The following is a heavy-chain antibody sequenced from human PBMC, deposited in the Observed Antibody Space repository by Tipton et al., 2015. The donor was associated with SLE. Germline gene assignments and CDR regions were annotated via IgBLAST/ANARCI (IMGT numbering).Heavy chain of an antibody. CDR2: IWYDGSYK. CDR1: GFTFSSYG. V-gene: IGHV3-33*08. J-gene: IGHJ3*02. Sequence: SLRLSCAASGFTFSSYGMHWVRQAPGKGLEWVAVIWYDGSYKYYTDSVKGRFTISRDNSKNTLYLQMNSLRVEDMAVYYCARDFLITGDPLAAFDIWGQGTLVTVSS. CDR3: ARDFLITGDPLAAFDI. D-gene: IGHD1-20*01.